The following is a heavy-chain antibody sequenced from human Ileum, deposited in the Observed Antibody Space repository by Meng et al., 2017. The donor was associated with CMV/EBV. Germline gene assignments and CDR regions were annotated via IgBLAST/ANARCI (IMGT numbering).Heavy chain of an antibody. D-gene: IGHD4-17*01. Sequence: QVHLVESGGGVVQPGGSLRLSCAASGFSFSHYSMHWVRQAPGNGLEWVAVVSSDGSIKFYADSVKGRFTISRDNSNIRLYLQMNSLRPEDTALYYCARELTVHGELDYWGQGTLVTVSS. CDR2: VSSDGSIK. V-gene: IGHV3-30-3*01. CDR3: ARELTVHGELDY. CDR1: GFSFSHYS. J-gene: IGHJ4*02.